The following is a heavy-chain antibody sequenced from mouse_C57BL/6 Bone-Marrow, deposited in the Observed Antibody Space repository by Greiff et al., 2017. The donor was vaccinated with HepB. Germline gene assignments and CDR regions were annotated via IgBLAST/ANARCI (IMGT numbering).Heavy chain of an antibody. CDR1: GFTFSDYG. Sequence: EVQGVESGGGLVKPGGSLKLSCAASGFTFSDYGMHWVRQAPEKGLEWVAYISSGSSTIYYADTVKGRFTISRDNAKNTLFLQMTSLRSEDTAMYYCASTTVVANYAMDYWGQGTSVTVSS. CDR2: ISSGSSTI. J-gene: IGHJ4*01. CDR3: ASTTVVANYAMDY. D-gene: IGHD1-1*01. V-gene: IGHV5-17*01.